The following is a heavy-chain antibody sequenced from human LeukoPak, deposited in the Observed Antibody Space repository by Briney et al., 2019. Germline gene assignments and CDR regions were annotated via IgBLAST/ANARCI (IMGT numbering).Heavy chain of an antibody. V-gene: IGHV3-64D*09. Sequence: SGGSLRLSCSASGFTFTNFAMHWVRQAPGKGLEYVSGISNNGGSTYYADSVKGRFTISRDSSKNTLYLQMSSLRTEDTAVYICVKDLRNYYGYYAFDIWGLGTMVTVSS. CDR3: VKDLRNYYGYYAFDI. J-gene: IGHJ3*02. CDR1: GFTFTNFA. D-gene: IGHD3-10*01. CDR2: ISNNGGST.